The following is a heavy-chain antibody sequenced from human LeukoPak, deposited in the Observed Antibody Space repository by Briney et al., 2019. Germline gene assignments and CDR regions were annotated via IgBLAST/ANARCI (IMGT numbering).Heavy chain of an antibody. V-gene: IGHV3-23*01. CDR3: AKVIDRTGTTYAFDI. Sequence: PGGSLRLSCAASGFTFSSYDMSWVRQAPGKGLEWVSAISGSGVSTYYAHSVKGRFTISRDNSKNTLYLQMNSLRAEDTAVYYCAKVIDRTGTTYAFDIWGQGTMVTVSS. CDR2: ISGSGVST. D-gene: IGHD1-1*01. CDR1: GFTFSSYD. J-gene: IGHJ3*02.